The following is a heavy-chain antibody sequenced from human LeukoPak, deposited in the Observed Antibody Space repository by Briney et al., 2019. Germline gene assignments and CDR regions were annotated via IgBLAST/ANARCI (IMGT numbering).Heavy chain of an antibody. CDR2: ISRSTSSI. CDR1: GFTFSNYA. J-gene: IGHJ4*02. D-gene: IGHD3-16*01. V-gene: IGHV3-48*01. CDR3: ARDPISYDYVWGSIAELDY. Sequence: GGSLRLSCAASGFTFSNYAMNWVRQAPGKGLEWVSHISRSTSSIYYTDSVKGRFTISRDNAKNSLYLQMNSLRAEDTAVYYCARDPISYDYVWGSIAELDYWGQGTLVTVSS.